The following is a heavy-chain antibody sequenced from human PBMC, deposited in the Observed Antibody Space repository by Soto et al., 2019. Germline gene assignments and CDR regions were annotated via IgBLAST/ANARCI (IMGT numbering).Heavy chain of an antibody. CDR1: GFTFSSYA. CDR3: ARDRVITVEYGMDV. CDR2: ISYDGSNK. Sequence: ESGGGVVQPGRSLRLSCAASGFTFSSYAMHWVRQAPGKGPEWVAVISYDGSNKYYADSVKGRFTISRDNSKNTLYLQMNSLRAEDTAVYYCARDRVITVEYGMDVWGQGTTVTVS. V-gene: IGHV3-30-3*01. D-gene: IGHD4-17*01. J-gene: IGHJ6*02.